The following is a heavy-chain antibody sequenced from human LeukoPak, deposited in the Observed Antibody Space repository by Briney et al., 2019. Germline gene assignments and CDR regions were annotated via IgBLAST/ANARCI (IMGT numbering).Heavy chain of an antibody. D-gene: IGHD3-16*01. CDR2: IYYTGTT. CDR1: GASISDYY. J-gene: IGHJ4*02. Sequence: PSETLSLTCTVSGASISDYYWSWIRQPPGKGLEWIGYIYYTGTTNYSPSLRSRVTISVDTSKNQFSLKLTSVTAADTAVYYCARGHRGLGYWGQGTLVSVSS. V-gene: IGHV4-59*01. CDR3: ARGHRGLGY.